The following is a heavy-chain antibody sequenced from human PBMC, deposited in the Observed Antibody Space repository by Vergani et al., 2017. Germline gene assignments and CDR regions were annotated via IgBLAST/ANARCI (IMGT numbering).Heavy chain of an antibody. J-gene: IGHJ4*02. Sequence: QVQLVQSGAEVKKPGSSVKVSCKASGGTFSSYTISWVRQAPGQGLEWMGRIIPILGIANYAQKFQGRVTLTADKSTSTAYMELSSLRSEYTAVYYCARDYYDSSGHHLPFDYWGQGTLVTVSS. V-gene: IGHV1-69*08. CDR2: IIPILGIA. CDR3: ARDYYDSSGHHLPFDY. D-gene: IGHD3-22*01. CDR1: GGTFSSYT.